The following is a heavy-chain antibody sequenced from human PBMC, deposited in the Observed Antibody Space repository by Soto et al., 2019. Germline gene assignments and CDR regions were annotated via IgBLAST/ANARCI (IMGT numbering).Heavy chain of an antibody. CDR3: AKGVQLWLPGYYYGMDV. CDR1: GFTFSSYA. D-gene: IGHD5-18*01. J-gene: IGHJ6*02. V-gene: IGHV3-23*01. Sequence: GGSLRLSCAASGFTFSSYAMSWVRQAPGKGLEWVSAISGSGGSTYYADSVKCRFTISRDNSKTTLYLQMNSLRAEDTAVYYCAKGVQLWLPGYYYGMDVWGQGTTVTVSS. CDR2: ISGSGGST.